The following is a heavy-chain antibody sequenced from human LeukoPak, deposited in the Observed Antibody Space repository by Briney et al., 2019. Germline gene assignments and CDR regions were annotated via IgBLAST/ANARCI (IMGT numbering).Heavy chain of an antibody. J-gene: IGHJ4*02. CDR2: INHSGST. V-gene: IGHV4-34*01. CDR1: GGSFSGYY. D-gene: IGHD6-6*01. Sequence: SETLSLTCAVYGGSFSGYYWSWIRQPPGKGLEWIGEINHSGSTNYNPSLKSRVTISADTSKNQFSLKLSSVTDADTAVYYCARSVAARNFDYWGQGTLVTVSS. CDR3: ARSVAARNFDY.